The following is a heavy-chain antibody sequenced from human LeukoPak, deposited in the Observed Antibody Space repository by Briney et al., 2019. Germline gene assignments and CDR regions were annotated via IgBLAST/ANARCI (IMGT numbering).Heavy chain of an antibody. CDR1: GGSISSGDYW. V-gene: IGHV4-30-4*01. D-gene: IGHD2/OR15-2a*01. Sequence: SQTLSLTCTVSGGSISSGDYWWGWIRQPPGKGLEWIGYIYYSGSTYYKPSLKSRVTISVDTSKNQFSLKLSSVTAADTAVYYCASYLGLQYFQHWGQGTLVTVSS. CDR3: ASYLGLQYFQH. CDR2: IYYSGST. J-gene: IGHJ1*01.